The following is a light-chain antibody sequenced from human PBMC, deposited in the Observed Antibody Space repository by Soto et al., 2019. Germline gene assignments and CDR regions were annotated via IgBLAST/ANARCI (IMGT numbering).Light chain of an antibody. CDR1: QYIDDY. CDR3: QKYSKAPWT. J-gene: IGKJ1*01. CDR2: GAY. Sequence: DIQMTQSPSSLSSSVGDRFSITCLASQYIDDYVAWYQQKPGTPPKLLIFGAYILQSGVPSRFSGTGSGTEFILTISSLQPEDVATYYCQKYSKAPWTFGQGTKVDNK. V-gene: IGKV1-27*01.